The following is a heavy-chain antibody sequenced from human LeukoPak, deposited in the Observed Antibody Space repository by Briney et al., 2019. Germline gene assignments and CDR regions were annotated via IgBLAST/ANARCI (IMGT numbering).Heavy chain of an antibody. J-gene: IGHJ4*02. Sequence: QPGGSLRLSCAASGFAFRSYTMSWVRQAPGKGLEWVSSISGSSDNTYYADSVKGRFTISRDNSKNTLYLRMNSLRVEDTAIYFCAQWAPHRPLNYWGQGTLVTVSS. CDR3: AQWAPHRPLNY. CDR2: ISGSSDNT. D-gene: IGHD1-26*01. CDR1: GFAFRSYT. V-gene: IGHV3-23*01.